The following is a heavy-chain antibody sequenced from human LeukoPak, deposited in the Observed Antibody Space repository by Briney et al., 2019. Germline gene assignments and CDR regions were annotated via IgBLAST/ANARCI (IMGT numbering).Heavy chain of an antibody. CDR2: VTDGGVNT. Sequence: PGGSLRLSCAASGFTFSSYWMNWVRQAPGKGLEWVLGVTDGGVNTYYADSVKGRFTISRDNSKITLYLQMNSLRAEDTAFYYCAKLRGRTAGSVEFWGQGTLVTVSS. D-gene: IGHD2-8*02. J-gene: IGHJ4*02. V-gene: IGHV3-23*01. CDR3: AKLRGRTAGSVEF. CDR1: GFTFSSYW.